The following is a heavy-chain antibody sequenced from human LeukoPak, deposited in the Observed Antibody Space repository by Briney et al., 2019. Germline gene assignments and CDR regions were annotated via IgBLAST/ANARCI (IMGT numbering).Heavy chain of an antibody. D-gene: IGHD3-22*01. CDR2: ISYTGST. Sequence: PSETLSLTCAVSPGSISGYYWSWIRQPPGKGLEWIGYISYTGSTSYHPSLKSRVTISVDTSESHFSLKVTSVTAADTAVYYCARAAYYDGTSYYFDYWGQGALVTVSS. CDR3: ARAAYYDGTSYYFDY. J-gene: IGHJ4*02. CDR1: PGSISGYY. V-gene: IGHV4-59*01.